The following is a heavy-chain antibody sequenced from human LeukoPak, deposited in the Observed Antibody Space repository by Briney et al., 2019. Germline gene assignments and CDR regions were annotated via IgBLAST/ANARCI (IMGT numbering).Heavy chain of an antibody. CDR1: GASVSENY. J-gene: IGHJ6*03. D-gene: IGHD1-14*01. CDR2: IHNSGIP. Sequence: SETLSLTCIVAGASVSENYWSWIRQPAGKGLEWIGRIHNSGIPTYNPSLKSRVTMSLDTSKNQFSLKLSSVTAADTAVYYCARALNPYYYYMDVWGKGTTVTVSS. CDR3: ARALNPYYYYMDV. V-gene: IGHV4-4*07.